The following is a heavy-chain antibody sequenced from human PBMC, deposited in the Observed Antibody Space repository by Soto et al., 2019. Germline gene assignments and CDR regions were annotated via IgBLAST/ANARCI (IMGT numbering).Heavy chain of an antibody. J-gene: IGHJ6*02. CDR3: ATSTYLPPKWELSVYYYGMDV. CDR2: FDPEDGET. Sequence: ASVKVSCKVSGYTLTELSMHWVRQAPGKGLEWMGGFDPEDGETIYAQKFQGRVTMTEDTSTDTAYMELSSLRSEDTAVYYCATSTYLPPKWELSVYYYGMDVWGQGTTVTVSS. CDR1: GYTLTELS. D-gene: IGHD1-26*01. V-gene: IGHV1-24*01.